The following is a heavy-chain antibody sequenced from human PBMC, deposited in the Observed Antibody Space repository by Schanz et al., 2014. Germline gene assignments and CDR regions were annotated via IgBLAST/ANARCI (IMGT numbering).Heavy chain of an antibody. J-gene: IGHJ4*02. Sequence: QVQLVQSGAEVKKPGSSVKVSCKASGGTFSSYTISWVRQAPGQGPEWMGRIIPILGIGNDAQKFQARVTMTPDISTRTVYMELRSLRSDDTAVYFSARCLTPDYYDQWGQGTLVTVSS. V-gene: IGHV1-69*02. CDR2: IIPILGIG. CDR3: ARCLTPDYYDQ. CDR1: GGTFSSYT. D-gene: IGHD2-2*01.